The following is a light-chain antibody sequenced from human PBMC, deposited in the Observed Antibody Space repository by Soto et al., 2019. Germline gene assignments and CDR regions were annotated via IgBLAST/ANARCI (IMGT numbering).Light chain of an antibody. CDR2: YDS. V-gene: IGLV3-21*04. CDR1: NIGSKS. Sequence: SYELTQPPSVSVAPGKTARITCGGNNIGSKSVHWYQQKPGQAPVLVIYYDSDRPSGIPERFSGSNSGNTATLTISRVEAGDEADLYCQVWDSSSDHVVFGGGTKLTVL. J-gene: IGLJ2*01. CDR3: QVWDSSSDHVV.